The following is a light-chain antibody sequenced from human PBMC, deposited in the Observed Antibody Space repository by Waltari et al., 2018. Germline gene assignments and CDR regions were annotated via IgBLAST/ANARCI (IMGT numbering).Light chain of an antibody. V-gene: IGKV3-20*01. Sequence: EIVLTQSPGTLSLSPWERATLSCRASQSIYSTYFAWYQQKPGQAPRLLIYRASNRATGVPDRFSGSGSGTDFTLTISRLEPEDFAVFYCQQYGSSPRTFGQGTTVEIK. CDR2: RAS. CDR1: QSIYSTY. CDR3: QQYGSSPRT. J-gene: IGKJ1*01.